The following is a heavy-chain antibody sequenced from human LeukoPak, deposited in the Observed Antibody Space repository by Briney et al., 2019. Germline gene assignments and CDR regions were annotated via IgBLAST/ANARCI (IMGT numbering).Heavy chain of an antibody. J-gene: IGHJ4*02. CDR2: ISGSGSST. V-gene: IGHV3-23*01. D-gene: IGHD1-26*01. CDR1: GFTFSNYA. CDR3: AKTTVGVASLLY. Sequence: QAGGSLRLSCAASGFTFSNYAMSWVRQAPGKGLEWVSAISGSGSSTYYADSVKGRFTISRDNSKNTLCLQMNSLKAEDTAVYYCAKTTVGVASLLYWGQGALVTVSS.